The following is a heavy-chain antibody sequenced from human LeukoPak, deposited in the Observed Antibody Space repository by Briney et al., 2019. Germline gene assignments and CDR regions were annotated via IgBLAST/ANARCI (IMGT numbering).Heavy chain of an antibody. Sequence: PGGALRLSCAASGFTFSSDWMRWVRQAPGKGLEWVAWIKPTGREKLYVDSGKGRFTISRENARNSLYLQMNSLRHEDTAVYYWVRDSNRRSDYWGQGTLVTVSS. CDR2: IKPTGREK. CDR3: VRDSNRRSDY. CDR1: GFTFSSDW. J-gene: IGHJ4*02. D-gene: IGHD2/OR15-2a*01. V-gene: IGHV3-7*05.